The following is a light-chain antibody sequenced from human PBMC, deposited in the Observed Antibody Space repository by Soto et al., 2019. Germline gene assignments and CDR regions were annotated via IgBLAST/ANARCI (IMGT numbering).Light chain of an antibody. CDR1: SSDVGGYNY. CDR3: SSYTSSSIDYV. J-gene: IGLJ1*01. CDR2: EVS. Sequence: HSALTQPASVSGSPGQSITISCTGTSSDVGGYNYVSWYQQHPGKAPKLMIYEVSNRPSGVSNRFSGSKSGNTASLTISGLQDEDEADYYCSSYTSSSIDYVFGTGTKLTVL. V-gene: IGLV2-14*01.